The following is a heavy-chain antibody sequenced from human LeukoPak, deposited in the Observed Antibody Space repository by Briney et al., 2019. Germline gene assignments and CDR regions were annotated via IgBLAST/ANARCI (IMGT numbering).Heavy chain of an antibody. CDR3: ARAIRGSAVDTGDR. V-gene: IGHV3-7*01. J-gene: IGHJ4*02. Sequence: PWGSLRLSCAASGFTFSRYWMRWVRQAPGKGLEGVANIKNDGSEEYYVDSVKGRFTISRDNARNSLFLQMNSLTVEDTAVYYCARAIRGSAVDTGDRWGQGTLVTVSS. D-gene: IGHD3-10*01. CDR1: GFTFSRYW. CDR2: IKNDGSEE.